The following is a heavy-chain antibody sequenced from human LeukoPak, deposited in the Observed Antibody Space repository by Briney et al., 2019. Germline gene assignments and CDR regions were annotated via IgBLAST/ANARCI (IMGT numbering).Heavy chain of an antibody. D-gene: IGHD3-16*02. V-gene: IGHV4-34*01. CDR3: ARDLYVWGSYRTHWFDP. CDR2: INHSGST. CDR1: GGSFSGYY. Sequence: SETLSLTCAVYGGSFSGYYWSWIRQPPGKGLEWIGEINHSGSTNYNPSLKSRVTISVDTSKNQFSLKLSSVTAADTAVYYCARDLYVWGSYRTHWFDPWGQGTLVTVSS. J-gene: IGHJ5*02.